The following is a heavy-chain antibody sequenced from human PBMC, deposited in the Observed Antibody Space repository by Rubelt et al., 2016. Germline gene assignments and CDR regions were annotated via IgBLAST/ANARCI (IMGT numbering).Heavy chain of an antibody. J-gene: IGHJ6*02. Sequence: QVQLQESGPGLVKPSETLSLTCTVSGGSISSYYWSWIRQPPGKGLEWIGYIYYSGNTNYNPPPKSRVPISVDTAKNQFYLKLSSGTAADTAVDYCARGSTSRYYYGMDVWGQGTTVTVSS. CDR2: IYYSGNT. CDR3: ARGSTSRYYYGMDV. CDR1: GGSISSYY. D-gene: IGHD2-2*01. V-gene: IGHV4-59*01.